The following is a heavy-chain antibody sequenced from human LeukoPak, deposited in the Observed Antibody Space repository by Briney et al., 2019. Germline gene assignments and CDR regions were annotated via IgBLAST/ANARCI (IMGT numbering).Heavy chain of an antibody. CDR3: ARTGYDILTGTKKEVDY. CDR2: INPNSGNT. V-gene: IGHV1-18*04. CDR1: GYTFTGYY. Sequence: ASVKVSCKASGYTFTGYYMHWVRQAPGQGLEWMGWINPNSGNTNYAQKLQGRVTMTTDTSTSTAYMELRSLRSDDTAVYYCARTGYDILTGTKKEVDYWGQGTLVTVSS. D-gene: IGHD3-9*01. J-gene: IGHJ4*02.